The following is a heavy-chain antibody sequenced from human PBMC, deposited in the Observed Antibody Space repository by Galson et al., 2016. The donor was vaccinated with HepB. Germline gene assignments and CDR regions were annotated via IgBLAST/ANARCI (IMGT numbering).Heavy chain of an antibody. D-gene: IGHD2/OR15-2a*01. V-gene: IGHV3-74*01. CDR3: ARAGFKGFSNGMDV. CDR1: GFTFSSYW. J-gene: IGHJ6*02. CDR2: INTDGSRT. Sequence: SLRLSCAASGFTFSSYWMHWVRQAPGRGLVWVSHINTDGSRTNYADSVKGRVTISRDNAKNTLYLQMNSLRAEDTAVYYCARAGFKGFSNGMDVWGQGTTVTVSS.